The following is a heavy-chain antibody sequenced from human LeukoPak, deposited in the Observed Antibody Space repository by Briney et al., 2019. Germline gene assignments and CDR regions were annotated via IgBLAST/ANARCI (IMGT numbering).Heavy chain of an antibody. CDR1: GVSISSGGYY. V-gene: IGHV4-31*03. J-gene: IGHJ4*02. CDR3: ARGSATVTQGLDY. Sequence: SETLSLTCTVSGVSISSGGYYWSWIRQHPGKGLEWIGYIYYSGSTYYNPSLKSRVTISVDTSKNQFSLKLSSVTAADTAVYYCARGSATVTQGLDYWGQGTLVTVSS. D-gene: IGHD4-17*01. CDR2: IYYSGST.